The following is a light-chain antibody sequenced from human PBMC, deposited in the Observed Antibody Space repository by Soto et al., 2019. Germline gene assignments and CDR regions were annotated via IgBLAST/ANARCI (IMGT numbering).Light chain of an antibody. V-gene: IGLV2-8*01. Sequence: QSALTQPPSASGSPGQSVTISCTGTGSDIGGYNFVSWYQQHPGKVPKLIIYEVNKRPSGVPDRFSGSKSGNTASLTVSGLQADDEADYYCSSYAGTNNRYVFGTGTKLPS. J-gene: IGLJ1*01. CDR2: EVN. CDR1: GSDIGGYNF. CDR3: SSYAGTNNRYV.